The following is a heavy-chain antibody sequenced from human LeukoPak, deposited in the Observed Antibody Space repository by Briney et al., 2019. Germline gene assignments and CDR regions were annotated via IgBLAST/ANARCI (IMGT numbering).Heavy chain of an antibody. CDR2: FDPEDGET. J-gene: IGHJ3*02. V-gene: IGHV1-24*01. CDR3: ATDLGRIAAAGKWEDAFDI. CDR1: GYTLTELS. D-gene: IGHD6-13*01. Sequence: ASVKVSCKVSGYTLTELSMHWVRQAPGKGLEWMGGFDPEDGETIYAQKFQGRVTMTEDTSTDTAYMELSSLRSEDTAVYYCATDLGRIAAAGKWEDAFDIWGQGTMVTVSS.